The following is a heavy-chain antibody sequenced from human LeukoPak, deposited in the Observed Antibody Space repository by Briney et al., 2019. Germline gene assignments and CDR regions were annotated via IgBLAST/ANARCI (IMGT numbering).Heavy chain of an antibody. D-gene: IGHD6-13*01. V-gene: IGHV3-15*01. CDR3: TTSSSQQLVLWGYFAFDI. J-gene: IGHJ3*02. CDR2: IKSKTDGGTT. Sequence: PGGSLRLSCAASGFTFSNAWMSWVRQAPGKGLEWVGRIKSKTDGGTTDYAAPVKGRFTISRDDSKNTLYLQMNSLKTEDTAVYYCTTSSSQQLVLWGYFAFDIWGQGTMVTVSS. CDR1: GFTFSNAW.